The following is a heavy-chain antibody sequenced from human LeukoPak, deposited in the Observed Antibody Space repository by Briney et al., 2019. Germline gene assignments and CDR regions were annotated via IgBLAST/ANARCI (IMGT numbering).Heavy chain of an antibody. J-gene: IGHJ4*02. CDR3: ARDIRSDYFDQ. V-gene: IGHV3-21*01. Sequence: GSLRLSCAASGFTFSSYSMNWVRQAPGKGLEWVSSISSSSSYIYYADSVKGRFTISRDNSKSTLYLQMMSLRAEDTAVYHCARDIRSDYFDQWGQGTLVTVSS. CDR2: ISSSSSYI. CDR1: GFTFSSYS.